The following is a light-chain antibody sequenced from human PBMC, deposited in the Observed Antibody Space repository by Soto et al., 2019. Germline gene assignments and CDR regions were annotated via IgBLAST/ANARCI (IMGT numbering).Light chain of an antibody. CDR2: DAS. Sequence: EIVLRQSPGTLSLSPGERARLSCRASQSASNNYLAWYQQKPGQAPRLLIYDASNRATGIPARFSGSGSGTDFTLTISSLEPEDFAVYFCQQRSNSITFGQGTRLEIK. V-gene: IGKV3-11*01. J-gene: IGKJ5*01. CDR1: QSASNNY. CDR3: QQRSNSIT.